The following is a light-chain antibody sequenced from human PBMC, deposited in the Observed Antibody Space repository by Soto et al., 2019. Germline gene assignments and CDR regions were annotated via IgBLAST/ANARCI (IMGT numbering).Light chain of an antibody. CDR3: AAWDDSLSGRV. CDR1: SSNIGSHN. CDR2: KNN. Sequence: QSVLTQPPSASGTPGQRVSISCSGGSSNIGSHNVYWYQQLPGTAPKLLIFKNNQRPSGVPDRFSGSKSGPSASLAISGLRYEDEADYYCAAWDDSLSGRVFGTGTKLTVL. J-gene: IGLJ1*01. V-gene: IGLV1-47*01.